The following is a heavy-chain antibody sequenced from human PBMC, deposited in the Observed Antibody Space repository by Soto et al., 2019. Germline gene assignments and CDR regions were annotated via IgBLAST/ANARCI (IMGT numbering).Heavy chain of an antibody. V-gene: IGHV3-23*01. CDR2: ISGSGGYI. CDR1: GFTFSSYA. Sequence: GGSLRLSCAASGFTFSSYAMSWVRQAPGKGLEWVSGISGSGGYIYYADSVKGRFTISRDNSMNTLYLQMNSLRAEDTAIYYCAKTYYYDSSRAFDYWGQGTLVTVSS. J-gene: IGHJ4*02. CDR3: AKTYYYDSSRAFDY. D-gene: IGHD3-22*01.